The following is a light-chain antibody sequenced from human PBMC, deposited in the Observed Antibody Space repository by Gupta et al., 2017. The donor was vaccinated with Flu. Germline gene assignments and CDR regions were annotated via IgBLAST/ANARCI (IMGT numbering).Light chain of an antibody. CDR3: CSYAGSSIVV. J-gene: IGLJ2*01. V-gene: IGLV2-23*01. Sequence: QSALTQHASVSGSPGQSITIYCTGTSSDVGSYNLVSWYQQHPGKAPKLMIYEGSKRPSGVSNRFSGSKSGNTASLTISGLQAEDEADYYCCSYAGSSIVVFGGGTKLTVL. CDR2: EGS. CDR1: SSDVGSYNL.